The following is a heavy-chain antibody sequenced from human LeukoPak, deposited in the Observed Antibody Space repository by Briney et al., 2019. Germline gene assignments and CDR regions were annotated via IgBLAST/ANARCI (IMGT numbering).Heavy chain of an antibody. D-gene: IGHD1-26*01. CDR2: FSYSGST. CDR1: GVSISTYY. Sequence: SETLSLTCSVSGVSISTYYWIWIRQPPAKGLEWVGFFSYSGSTKYNPSLKSRVTMSVDTSKNQFSLKLSSVTAADTAVYYCARMYSGPSYYFDYWGQGTLVTVSS. J-gene: IGHJ4*02. CDR3: ARMYSGPSYYFDY. V-gene: IGHV4-59*01.